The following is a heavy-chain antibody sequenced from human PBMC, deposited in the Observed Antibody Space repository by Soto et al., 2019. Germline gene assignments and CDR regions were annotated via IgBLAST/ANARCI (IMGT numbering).Heavy chain of an antibody. CDR2: INPSGGST. V-gene: IGHV1-46*01. CDR1: GYTYTSYY. CDR3: ARDYAPVAGTHYYGMDV. D-gene: IGHD6-19*01. Sequence: ASVKVSCKASGYTYTSYYMHWVRQAPGQGLEWMGIINPSGGSTSYAQKFQGRVTMTRDTSTSTVYMELSSLRSEDTAVYYFARDYAPVAGTHYYGMDVWGQGTTVTVSS. J-gene: IGHJ6*02.